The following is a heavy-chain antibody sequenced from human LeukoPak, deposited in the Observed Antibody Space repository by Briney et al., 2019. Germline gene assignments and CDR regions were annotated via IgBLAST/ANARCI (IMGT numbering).Heavy chain of an antibody. CDR2: ISSSGSTI. CDR1: GFTFSSYE. V-gene: IGHV3-48*03. D-gene: IGHD3-10*01. J-gene: IGHJ3*02. Sequence: GGSLRLSCAASGFTFSSYEMYISSSGSTIYYADSVKGRFTISRDNAKNSLYLQMNSLRAEDTAVYYCAKSNGYGLVDIWGQGTMVTVSS. CDR3: AKSNGYGLVDI.